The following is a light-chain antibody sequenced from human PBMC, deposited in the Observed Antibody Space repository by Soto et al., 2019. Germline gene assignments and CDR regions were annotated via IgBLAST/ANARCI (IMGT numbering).Light chain of an antibody. V-gene: IGKV3-15*01. J-gene: IGKJ5*01. CDR1: QSVSSN. CDR2: RAS. Sequence: ETVMTQSPDTLSLSPGESVTLSCRASQSVSSNLAWYQWRPGQAPRLLIYRASTRAPGIPARFSGSGSGTEFTLTISSLPSEDFTVYYCQQYNNWPPITFGQGTRLEIK. CDR3: QQYNNWPPIT.